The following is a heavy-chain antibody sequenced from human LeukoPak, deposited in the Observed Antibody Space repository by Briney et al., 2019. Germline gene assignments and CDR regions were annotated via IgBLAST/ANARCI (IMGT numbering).Heavy chain of an antibody. J-gene: IGHJ4*02. CDR2: MKHDGSEK. D-gene: IGHD4-17*01. CDR3: ARGGAPGFYFDC. V-gene: IGHV3-7*01. Sequence: GGALRLSCAASGFTFSVYWMSWVRRTPGKGLEWVANMKHDGSEKYYVDSVKGRFTISRDNAKNSLYLQLNSLRAEDTAVYYCARGGAPGFYFDCWGQGTLVTVSS. CDR1: GFTFSVYW.